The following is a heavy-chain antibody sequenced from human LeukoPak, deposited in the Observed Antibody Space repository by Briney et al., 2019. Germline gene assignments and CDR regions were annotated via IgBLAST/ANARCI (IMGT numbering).Heavy chain of an antibody. V-gene: IGHV4-34*01. CDR1: GGSISGYY. D-gene: IGHD3-10*01. CDR3: ARWGSNMAREKGDH. Sequence: SETLSLTCAVYGGSISGYYWSWIRQPPGKGLAWIGEINHSGSTNYNPSLKSRVTISVDTSKNQFSLKLSSVTAADTAMYYCARWGSNMAREKGDHWGQGTLVTVSS. J-gene: IGHJ4*02. CDR2: INHSGST.